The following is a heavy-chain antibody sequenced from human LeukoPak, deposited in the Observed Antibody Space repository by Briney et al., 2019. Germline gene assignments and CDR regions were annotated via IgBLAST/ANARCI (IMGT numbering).Heavy chain of an antibody. CDR3: AAGPLVYYYDY. CDR1: GGSITSGRYY. D-gene: IGHD5/OR15-5a*01. J-gene: IGHJ4*01. CDR2: TYASGNT. V-gene: IGHV4-61*02. Sequence: TSETLSLTCTVSGGSITSGRYYWSWLRQPAGKGLEWIGRTYASGNTKFNPSLKSRVAISLDTSKNQFSLKLTSVTAADTAVYYCAAGPLVYYYDYWGHGTLVTVSS.